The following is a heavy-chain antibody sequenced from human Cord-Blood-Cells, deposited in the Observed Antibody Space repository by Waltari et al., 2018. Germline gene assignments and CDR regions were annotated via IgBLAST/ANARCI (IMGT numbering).Heavy chain of an antibody. V-gene: IGHV5-51*01. Sequence: EVQLVQSGAEVKKPGESLKISCKGSGYSFTSYWFGWVRQVPGKGLEWMGIIYPGDSETRYSPSFQGQVTISADKSISTAYLQWSSLKASDTAMYYCARSLAEGIAARPGYFDYWGQGTLVTVSS. CDR1: GYSFTSYW. D-gene: IGHD6-6*01. CDR3: ARSLAEGIAARPGYFDY. J-gene: IGHJ4*02. CDR2: IYPGDSET.